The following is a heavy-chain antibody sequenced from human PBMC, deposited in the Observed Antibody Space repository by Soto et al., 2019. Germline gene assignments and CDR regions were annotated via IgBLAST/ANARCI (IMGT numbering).Heavy chain of an antibody. CDR1: GYTFTSYA. V-gene: IGHV1-3*01. CDR3: ARDLGGWPDY. D-gene: IGHD6-19*01. CDR2: INAGNGNT. J-gene: IGHJ4*02. Sequence: ASVKVSCKASGYTFTSYAIHWVRQAPGQRLEWMGWINAGNGNTKYSQKFQDRVTITRDTSANTAYMELSSLRSEDTAVYYCARDLGGWPDYCGQGTLVTVSA.